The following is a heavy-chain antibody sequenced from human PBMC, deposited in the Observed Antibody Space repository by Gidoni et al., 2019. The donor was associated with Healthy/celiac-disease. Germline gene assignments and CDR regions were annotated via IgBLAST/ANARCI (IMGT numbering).Heavy chain of an antibody. D-gene: IGHD6-13*01. CDR3: TTDLIPSQQQLARDY. CDR2: IKSKTDGGTT. J-gene: IGHJ4*02. V-gene: IGHV3-15*07. CDR1: GFTFSNAW. Sequence: EVQLVESGGGLVKPGGSLSLSCAASGFTFSNAWMNWVRQAPGKGLEWVGRIKSKTDGGTTDYAATVKGRFTISRDDSKNTLYLQMNSLKTEDTAVYYCTTDLIPSQQQLARDYWGQGTLVTVSS.